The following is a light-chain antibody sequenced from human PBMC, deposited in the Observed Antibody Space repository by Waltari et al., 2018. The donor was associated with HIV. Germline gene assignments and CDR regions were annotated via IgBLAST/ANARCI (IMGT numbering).Light chain of an antibody. Sequence: QSVLTQPPSASGTPGQRVTISFSGSNSNIGTEYVYWYHQLPGAAPRLRIYRDNQRPSGVPDRFSGSKSGTSASLAISGLRSEDESDYYCAAWDDSLGGVIFGGGTKLTVL. CDR1: NSNIGTEY. J-gene: IGLJ2*01. V-gene: IGLV1-47*01. CDR3: AAWDDSLGGVI. CDR2: RDN.